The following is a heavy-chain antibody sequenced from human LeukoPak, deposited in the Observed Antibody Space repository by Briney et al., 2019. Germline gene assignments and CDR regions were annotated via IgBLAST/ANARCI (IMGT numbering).Heavy chain of an antibody. CDR2: FSDSGGSA. Sequence: GGSLRLSCAASGFTFSNYAMSWVRQAPGKGLEWVSGFSDSGGSAYYTDSVKGRFTISRDNSKNTLYMQMNSLRAEDTAVYYCAKVTSESDAFDIWGQGTMVTVSS. CDR1: GFTFSNYA. J-gene: IGHJ3*02. V-gene: IGHV3-23*01. CDR3: AKVTSESDAFDI.